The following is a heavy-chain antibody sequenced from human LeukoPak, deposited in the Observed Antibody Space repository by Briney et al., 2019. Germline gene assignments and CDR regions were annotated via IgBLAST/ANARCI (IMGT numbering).Heavy chain of an antibody. CDR3: ARDDCSSIGCYHNWFDP. D-gene: IGHD2-2*01. CDR1: GFTLSSYW. Sequence: TGGSLRLSCAASGFTLSSYWMSWVRQAPGKGLEWVANIKQDGSEKYYVDSVKGRFTISRDNAKNSLYLQMNSLRAEDTAVYYCARDDCSSIGCYHNWFDPWGQGTLVTVSS. V-gene: IGHV3-7*01. J-gene: IGHJ5*02. CDR2: IKQDGSEK.